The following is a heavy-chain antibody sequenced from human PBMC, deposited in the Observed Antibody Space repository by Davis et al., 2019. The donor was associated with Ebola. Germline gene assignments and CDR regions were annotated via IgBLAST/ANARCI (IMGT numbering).Heavy chain of an antibody. CDR3: AKDSVGKPLET. Sequence: GESLKISCAASALTFSGYWMHWVRQAPGMGLVWVSRINTHGNSADYADSVKGRFTISRDNAKNTLYLQMNSLRPEDTAVYYCAKDSVGKPLETWGQGTLVTVSS. V-gene: IGHV3-74*01. D-gene: IGHD1-26*01. J-gene: IGHJ4*02. CDR1: ALTFSGYW. CDR2: INTHGNSA.